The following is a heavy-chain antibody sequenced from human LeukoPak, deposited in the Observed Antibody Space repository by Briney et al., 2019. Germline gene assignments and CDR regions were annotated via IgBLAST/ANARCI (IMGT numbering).Heavy chain of an antibody. CDR1: GFTFSSYS. Sequence: PGGSLRLSCAASGFTFSSYSMNCVLQAPRKRLEWGSSISSSSSNINYADSVKGRFTISRDNANNSLYLQMSSLRAEDTAVYYCGRGRGGSYNVDYWGQGTLVSVSS. CDR2: ISSSSSNI. J-gene: IGHJ4*02. D-gene: IGHD1-26*01. V-gene: IGHV3-21*01. CDR3: GRGRGGSYNVDY.